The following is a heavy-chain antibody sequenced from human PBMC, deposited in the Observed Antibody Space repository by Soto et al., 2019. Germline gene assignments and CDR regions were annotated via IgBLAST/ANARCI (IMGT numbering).Heavy chain of an antibody. CDR3: AGNPIYYYYGMDV. V-gene: IGHV3-21*01. CDR2: ISSSSSYI. CDR1: GFTFSSYS. J-gene: IGHJ6*02. Sequence: GGSLRLSCAASGFTFSSYSMNWVRQAPGKGLEWVSSISSSSSYIYYADSVKGRFTISRDNAKNSLYLQMNSLRAEDTAVYYCAGNPIYYYYGMDVWGQGTTVTVSS. D-gene: IGHD1-1*01.